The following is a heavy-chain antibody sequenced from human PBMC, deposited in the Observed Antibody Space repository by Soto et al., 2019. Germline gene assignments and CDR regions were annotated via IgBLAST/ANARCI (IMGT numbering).Heavy chain of an antibody. J-gene: IGHJ1*01. Sequence: GGSLRLSCQASGFNFDNYGMHWVRQAPGKGLEWVAVITYDGSNKYYADSVKGRFTISRDNSKNTLSLHLNTLKPEDTAVYHCAKDCVVGTLSTPLGFWGQGTLATVSS. D-gene: IGHD1-7*01. V-gene: IGHV3-30*18. CDR3: AKDCVVGTLSTPLGF. CDR1: GFNFDNYG. CDR2: ITYDGSNK.